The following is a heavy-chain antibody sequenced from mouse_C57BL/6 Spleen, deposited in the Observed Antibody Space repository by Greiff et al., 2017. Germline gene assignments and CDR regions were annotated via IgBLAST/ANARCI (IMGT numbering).Heavy chain of an antibody. J-gene: IGHJ2*01. Sequence: QVQLQQPGAELVKPGASVKLSCKASGYTFTGYWMHWVKKRPGQGLEWIGMIHPNSGSPNYTEKLKSKAKLPVTKSSSTAYMQLRSLRSEDCAVYYCARITTVVAFAYWGQGTTLTVSA. CDR2: IHPNSGSP. V-gene: IGHV1-64*01. CDR3: ARITTVVAFAY. D-gene: IGHD1-1*01. CDR1: GYTFTGYW.